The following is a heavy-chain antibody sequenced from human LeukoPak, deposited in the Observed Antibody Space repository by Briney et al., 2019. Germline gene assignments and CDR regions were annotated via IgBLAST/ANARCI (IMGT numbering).Heavy chain of an antibody. J-gene: IGHJ4*02. D-gene: IGHD3-22*01. V-gene: IGHV4-4*07. Sequence: SETLSLTCTVSGGSISSYYWSWIRQPAGKGLEWIGRIYTSGSTNYNPSLKSRVTMSVDTSKNQFSLKLSSVTAADTAVYYCAREKVYYDSSGYALWGQATLVTVSS. CDR2: IYTSGST. CDR3: AREKVYYDSSGYAL. CDR1: GGSISSYY.